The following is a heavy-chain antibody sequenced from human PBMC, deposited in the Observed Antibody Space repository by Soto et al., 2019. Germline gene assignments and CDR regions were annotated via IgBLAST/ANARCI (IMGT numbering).Heavy chain of an antibody. V-gene: IGHV1-18*01. CDR3: ARVGPYYDFWRDSYLEV. D-gene: IGHD3-3*01. J-gene: IGHJ6*03. CDR2: VSADSGNT. CDR1: GYTFTRYG. Sequence: AAVKVSCRASGYTFTRYGIGWVRQAPGQGREWMGWVSADSGNTNYAQKLQGRVTMTTDTSTSMAYMEPSTVRAEATAVYYCARVGPYYDFWRDSYLEVWGKGTTVTV.